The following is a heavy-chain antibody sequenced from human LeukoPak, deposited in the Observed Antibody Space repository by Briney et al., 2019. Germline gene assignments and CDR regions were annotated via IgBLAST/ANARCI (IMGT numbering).Heavy chain of an antibody. CDR2: INPNSGGT. Sequence: ASVKVSCKASGYTFTGYYMHWVRQAPGQGLEWMGWINPNSGGTNYAQKFQGRVTMTRDTSSSTAYMEVSRLRYDDTGVYYCASPLVVPAAFDYWGQGTLVTVSS. CDR3: ASPLVVPAAFDY. D-gene: IGHD2-2*01. V-gene: IGHV1-2*02. J-gene: IGHJ4*02. CDR1: GYTFTGYY.